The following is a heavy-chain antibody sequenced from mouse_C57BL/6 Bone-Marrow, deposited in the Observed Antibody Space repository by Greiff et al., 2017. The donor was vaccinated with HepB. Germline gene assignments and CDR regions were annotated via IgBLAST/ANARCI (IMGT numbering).Heavy chain of an antibody. J-gene: IGHJ3*01. V-gene: IGHV1-69*01. CDR1: GYTFTSYW. Sequence: VKLQQPGAELVMPGASVKLSCKASGYTFTSYWMHWVKQRPGQGLEWIGEIDPSDSYTNYNQKFKGKSTLTVDKSSSTAYMQLSSLTSEDSAVYYCARDYGSSSWLAYWGQGTLVSVSA. CDR3: ARDYGSSSWLAY. CDR2: IDPSDSYT. D-gene: IGHD1-1*01.